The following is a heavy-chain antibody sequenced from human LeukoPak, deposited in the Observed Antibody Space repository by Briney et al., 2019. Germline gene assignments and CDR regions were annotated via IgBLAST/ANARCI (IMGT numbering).Heavy chain of an antibody. Sequence: KSSETLSLTCTVSGGSISSGDYYWSWIRQPPGKGLEWIGYIYYSGSTYYNPSLKSRVTISVDTSKNQFSLKLSSVTAADTAVYYCARDYYDSSGYGGYYFVYWSQGTLVTVSS. CDR2: IYYSGST. J-gene: IGHJ4*02. V-gene: IGHV4-30-4*01. CDR1: GGSISSGDYY. CDR3: ARDYYDSSGYGGYYFVY. D-gene: IGHD3-22*01.